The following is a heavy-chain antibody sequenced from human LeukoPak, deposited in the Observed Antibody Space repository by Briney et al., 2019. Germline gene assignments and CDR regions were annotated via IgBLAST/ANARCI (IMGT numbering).Heavy chain of an antibody. D-gene: IGHD6-19*01. Sequence: PGGSLRLSCAASGFTFRSFYMSWVRQAPGKGLEWVAKVNEDGRQIYYADSVKGRFTISRDNAKNSLYLQMNSLRAKDTAVYYCARDLSSSGWYLSDAFDIWGQGTMVTVSS. CDR2: VNEDGRQI. CDR3: ARDLSSSGWYLSDAFDI. J-gene: IGHJ3*02. V-gene: IGHV3-7*01. CDR1: GFTFRSFY.